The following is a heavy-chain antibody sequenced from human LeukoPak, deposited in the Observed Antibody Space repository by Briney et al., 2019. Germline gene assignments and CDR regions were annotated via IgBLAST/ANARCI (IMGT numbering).Heavy chain of an antibody. CDR3: AKEEASGAGRV. V-gene: IGHV3-30*04. CDR2: ISYDGSNK. J-gene: IGHJ4*02. D-gene: IGHD5-12*01. Sequence: QPGGSLRLSCAASGFTFSSYAMHWVRQAPGKGLEWVAVISYDGSNKYYADSVKGRFTISRDNSKNTLYLQMNSLRAEDTAVYYCAKEEASGAGRVWGQGTLVTVSS. CDR1: GFTFSSYA.